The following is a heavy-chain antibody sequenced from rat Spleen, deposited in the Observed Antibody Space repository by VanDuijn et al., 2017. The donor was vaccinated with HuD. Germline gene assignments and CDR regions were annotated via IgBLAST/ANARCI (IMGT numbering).Heavy chain of an antibody. Sequence: EVQLVESGGGLVQPGRSLKLSCVVSGFTFNEYWMTWIRQAPGKGLEWVASISTGGGNTYYRDSVKGRFTISRDNAKSTLYLQMDSLRSEDTATYYCAMGSHYFDVPYYYEYWGQGVMVTVSS. CDR1: GFTFNEYW. D-gene: IGHD1-12*02. J-gene: IGHJ2*01. CDR2: ISTGGGNT. V-gene: IGHV5-31*01. CDR3: AMGSHYFDVPYYYEY.